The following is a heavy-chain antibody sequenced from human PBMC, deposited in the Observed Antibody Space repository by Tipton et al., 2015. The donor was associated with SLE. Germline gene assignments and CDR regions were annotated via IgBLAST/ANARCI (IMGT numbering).Heavy chain of an antibody. Sequence: TLSLTCTVSGASISSYYWSWIRQPPGKGLEWIGYIYYSGSTIHNPSLKSRVTISVDTSKNQFSLKLSSVTAADTAVYYCASQNGEGYCSGGSCPGDWGQGTLVTVSS. CDR3: ASQNGEGYCSGGSCPGD. V-gene: IGHV4-59*12. CDR2: IYYSGST. D-gene: IGHD2-15*01. CDR1: GASISSYY. J-gene: IGHJ4*02.